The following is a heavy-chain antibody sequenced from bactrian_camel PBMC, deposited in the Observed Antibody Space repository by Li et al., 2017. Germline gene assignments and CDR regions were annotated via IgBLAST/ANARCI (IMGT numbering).Heavy chain of an antibody. Sequence: VQLVESGGGLVQPGGSLRVSCAASGFAFSSYGMNWVRLAPGKGPEWLSSVTTGAGVKYYADSVKGRFTISRDNANNKVYPQMNSLKTEDTAVYYCVKGLYGYSVYTFDLWGQGTQVTVS. D-gene: IGHD4*01. J-gene: IGHJ4*01. CDR3: VKGLYGYSVYTFDL. CDR1: GFAFSSYG. V-gene: IGHV3S40*01. CDR2: VTTGAGVK.